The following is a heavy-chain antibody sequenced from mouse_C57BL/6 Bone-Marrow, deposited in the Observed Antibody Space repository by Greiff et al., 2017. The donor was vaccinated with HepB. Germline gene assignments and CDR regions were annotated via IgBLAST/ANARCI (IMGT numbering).Heavy chain of an antibody. CDR2: IDPNSGGT. V-gene: IGHV1-72*01. J-gene: IGHJ4*01. Sequence: QVQLKQPGAELVKPGASVKLSCKASGYTFTSYWMHWVKQRPGRGLEWIGRIDPNSGGTKYNEKFKSKATLTVDKPSSTAYMQLSSLTSEDSAVYYCARRWDGYYDYYAMDYWGQGTSVTVSS. CDR3: ARRWDGYYDYYAMDY. CDR1: GYTFTSYW. D-gene: IGHD2-3*01.